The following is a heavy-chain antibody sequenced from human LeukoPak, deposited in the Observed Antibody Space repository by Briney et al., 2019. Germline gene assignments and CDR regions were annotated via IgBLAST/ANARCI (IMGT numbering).Heavy chain of an antibody. CDR1: GYTFTTYG. J-gene: IGHJ5*02. D-gene: IGHD4-23*01. CDR3: ARDNSVEDTAWWFDP. CDR2: INPSGGST. V-gene: IGHV1-46*01. Sequence: ASVKVSCKTSGYTFTTYGISWVRQAPGQRPEWMGIINPSGGSTSYAQKFQGRVTMTRDMSTSTDYMELSSLRSEDTAVYYCARDNSVEDTAWWFDPWGQGTLVTVSS.